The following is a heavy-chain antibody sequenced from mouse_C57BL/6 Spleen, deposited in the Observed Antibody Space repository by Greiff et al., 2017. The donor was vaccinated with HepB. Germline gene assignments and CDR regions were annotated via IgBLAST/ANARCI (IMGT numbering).Heavy chain of an antibody. J-gene: IGHJ4*01. CDR2: IWRGGST. CDR1: GFSLTSYG. CDR3: AKMELGPFYAMDY. Sequence: QVQLQQSGPGLVQPSQRLSITCTVSGFSLTSYGVHWVRQSPGKGLEWLGVIWRGGSTDYNAAFMSRLSITKDNSKSQVFFKMNSLQADDTAIYYCAKMELGPFYAMDYWGQGTSVTVSS. V-gene: IGHV2-5*01. D-gene: IGHD4-1*01.